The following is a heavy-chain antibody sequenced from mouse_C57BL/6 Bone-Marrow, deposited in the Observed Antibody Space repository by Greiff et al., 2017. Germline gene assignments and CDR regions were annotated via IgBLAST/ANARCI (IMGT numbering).Heavy chain of an antibody. CDR1: GFNIKDDY. CDR3: TTGEYYGNYDWYFDV. V-gene: IGHV14-4*01. J-gene: IGHJ1*03. D-gene: IGHD2-1*01. CDR2: IDPDNGDT. Sequence: SGAELVRPGASVKLSCTASGFNIKDDYMHWVKQRPEQGLEWIGWIDPDNGDTEYASMFPGKATITADTSSNTAYLQLSSLTSEDTAVYYCTTGEYYGNYDWYFDVWGTGTTVTVSS.